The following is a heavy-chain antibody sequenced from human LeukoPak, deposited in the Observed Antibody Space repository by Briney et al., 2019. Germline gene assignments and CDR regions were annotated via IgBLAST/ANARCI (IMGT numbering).Heavy chain of an antibody. CDR2: ISGSGGST. CDR3: AKEFCSSTSCRAYYYYYGMDV. D-gene: IGHD2-2*01. J-gene: IGHJ6*02. V-gene: IGHV3-23*01. CDR1: GFTFISYA. Sequence: GGALGLSCAASGFTFISYAMSGVRRAPGKGLEWVSAISGSGGSTYYADSVKGRFTISRDNAKNSLYLQMNSLRAEDTALYYCAKEFCSSTSCRAYYYYYGMDVWGQGTTVTVSS.